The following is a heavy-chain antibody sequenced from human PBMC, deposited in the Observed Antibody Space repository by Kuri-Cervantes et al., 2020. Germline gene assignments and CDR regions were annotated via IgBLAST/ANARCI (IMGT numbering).Heavy chain of an antibody. CDR2: TYYSGST. CDR3: ARPERMGELAFDY. J-gene: IGHJ4*02. CDR1: GCSISSSSYY. Sequence: GSLRLSCTVSGCSISSSSYYWGWIRQPPGKGLEWIWSTYYSGSTYYNPSIKSRVNISVDTSKNQFSLKLRCVTAADTAVYYCARPERMGELAFDYWVQGTL. D-gene: IGHD1-26*01. V-gene: IGHV4-39*01.